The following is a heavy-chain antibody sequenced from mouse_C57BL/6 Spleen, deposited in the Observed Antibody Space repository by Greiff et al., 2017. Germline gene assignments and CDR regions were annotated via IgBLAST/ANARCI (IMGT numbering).Heavy chain of an antibody. V-gene: IGHV1-80*01. Sequence: QVQLKQSGAELVKPGASVKISCKASGYAFSSYWMNWVKQRPGKGLEWIGQIYPGDGDTNYNGKFKGKATLTADKSSSTAYMQLSSLTSEDSAVYFCARGYYGSSSYYYAMDYWGQGTSVTVSS. CDR2: IYPGDGDT. D-gene: IGHD1-1*01. CDR3: ARGYYGSSSYYYAMDY. J-gene: IGHJ4*01. CDR1: GYAFSSYW.